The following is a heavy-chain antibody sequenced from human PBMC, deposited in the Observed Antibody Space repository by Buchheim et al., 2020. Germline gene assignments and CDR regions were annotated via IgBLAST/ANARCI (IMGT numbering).Heavy chain of an antibody. CDR2: ISYDGSNK. CDR1: GFTFSSYA. J-gene: IGHJ5*02. V-gene: IGHV3-30*04. D-gene: IGHD4-17*01. CDR3: ARDGGPDYGDYNNDWFDP. Sequence: QVQLVESGGGVVQPGRSLRLSCAASGFTFSSYAMHWVRQAPGKGLEWVAVISYDGSNKYYADSVKGRFTISRDNSKNTLYLQMNSLRAEDTAVYYCARDGGPDYGDYNNDWFDPWGQGTL.